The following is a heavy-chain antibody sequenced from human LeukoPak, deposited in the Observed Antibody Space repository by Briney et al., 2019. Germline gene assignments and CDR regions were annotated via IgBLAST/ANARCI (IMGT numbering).Heavy chain of an antibody. V-gene: IGHV1-46*01. J-gene: IGHJ1*01. CDR3: AREKRAWGDDL. CDR1: GYTFTNYY. Sequence: GASVKISCKASGYTFTNYYMHWVRQAPGQGLEWVGLITPNSGNASYAQKFQGRVTMTTDTSTSTAYMELNSLRSEDTAVYYCAREKRAWGDDLWGEGSLVTVS. CDR2: ITPNSGNA. D-gene: IGHD2-21*02.